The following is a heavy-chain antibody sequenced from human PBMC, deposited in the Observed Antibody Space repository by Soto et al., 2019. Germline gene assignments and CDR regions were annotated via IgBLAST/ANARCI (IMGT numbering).Heavy chain of an antibody. D-gene: IGHD1-26*01. CDR1: GFSLSTSGVG. Sequence: QITLKESGPTLVKPTQTLTLTCTFSGFSLSTSGVGVGWIRQPPGKAMEWLALIYWDDDKRYSPSLKSRLTIAKNTSKNQVVLTMTNMDAVDTATYYCALRRRHTERDAFDIWGQGTIVIVSS. CDR3: ALRRRHTERDAFDI. J-gene: IGHJ3*02. CDR2: IYWDDDK. V-gene: IGHV2-5*02.